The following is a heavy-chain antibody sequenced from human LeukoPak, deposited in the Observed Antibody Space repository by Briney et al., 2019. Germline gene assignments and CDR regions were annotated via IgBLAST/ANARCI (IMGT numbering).Heavy chain of an antibody. V-gene: IGHV4-59*08. CDR1: GGSISSYY. CDR2: IYYSGST. Sequence: SETLSLTCTVSGGSISSYYWSWIRQPPGKGLEWIGYIYYSGSTNYNPSLKSRVTISVDTSKNQFSLKLSSVTAADTAVYYCARHYSLLWFGELFPPFFDYWGQGTLVTVSS. CDR3: ARHYSLLWFGELFPPFFDY. D-gene: IGHD3-10*01. J-gene: IGHJ4*02.